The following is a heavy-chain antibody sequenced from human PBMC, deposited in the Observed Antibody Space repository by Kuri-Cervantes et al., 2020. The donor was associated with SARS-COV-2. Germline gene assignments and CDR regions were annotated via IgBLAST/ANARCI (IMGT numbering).Heavy chain of an antibody. J-gene: IGHJ6*02. D-gene: IGHD2-2*01. CDR2: ISSSSSTI. Sequence: GESLKISCAASGFTFSSYSMNWVRQAPGKGLEWVSYISSSSSTIYYADSVKGRFTISRDNAKNTLYLQMNSLRAEDTAVYYCAREPHIVPAAIYYYYYYGMDVWGQGTTVTVSS. CDR3: AREPHIVPAAIYYYYYYGMDV. V-gene: IGHV3-48*04. CDR1: GFTFSSYS.